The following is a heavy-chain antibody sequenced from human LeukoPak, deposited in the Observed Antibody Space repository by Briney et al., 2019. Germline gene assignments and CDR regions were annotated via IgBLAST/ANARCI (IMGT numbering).Heavy chain of an antibody. CDR2: IYYSGST. J-gene: IGHJ4*02. CDR1: GGSISSGGYY. V-gene: IGHV4-31*03. Sequence: SETLSLTRTVSGGSISSGGYYWSWIRQHPGKGLEWIGYIYYSGSTYYNPSLKSRVTISVDTSKNQFSLKLSSVTAADTAVYYCAREIYSGSYRGIDYWGQGTLVTVSS. D-gene: IGHD1-26*01. CDR3: AREIYSGSYRGIDY.